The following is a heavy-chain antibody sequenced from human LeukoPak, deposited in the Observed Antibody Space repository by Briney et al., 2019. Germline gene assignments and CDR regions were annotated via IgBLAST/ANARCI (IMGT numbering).Heavy chain of an antibody. J-gene: IGHJ4*02. CDR1: GGSISSSSYY. CDR2: IYYSGST. D-gene: IGHD3-10*01. CDR3: ARDRGSKYGSGTFDY. V-gene: IGHV4-39*07. Sequence: SETLSLTCTVSGGSISSSSYYWGWIRQPPGKGLEWIGSIYYSGSTNYNPSLKSRVTISVDTSKNQLSLKLSSVTAADTAVYYCARDRGSKYGSGTFDYWGQGTLVTVSS.